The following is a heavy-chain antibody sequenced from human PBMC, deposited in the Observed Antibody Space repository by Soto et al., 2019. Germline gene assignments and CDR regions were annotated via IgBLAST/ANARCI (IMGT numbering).Heavy chain of an antibody. CDR3: TRGDGSRGHY. J-gene: IGHJ4*01. V-gene: IGHV3-48*01. D-gene: IGHD1-26*01. CDR2: ISSSGTTT. Sequence: EVQLVESGGGLVQPGGSLRLSCAASGFTFSAYSMNWVRQTPGKGLEWLSYISSSGTTTYHADSVRGRFTISRDNAKNSLFLQMDSLRADDTAIYYCTRGDGSRGHYWGHGTLVSVSS. CDR1: GFTFSAYS.